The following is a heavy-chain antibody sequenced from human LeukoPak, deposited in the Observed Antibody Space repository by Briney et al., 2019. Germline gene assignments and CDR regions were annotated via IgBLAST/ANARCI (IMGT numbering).Heavy chain of an antibody. D-gene: IGHD5-18*01. CDR3: AHTAMARWYFDL. CDR2: IYHSGST. Sequence: SETLSLTCAVSGGSISSSNWWSWVRQPPGKGLEWIGEIYHSGSTNYDPSLKSRVTISVDKSKNQFSLKLSSVTAADTAVYYCAHTAMARWYFDLWGRGTLVTVSS. J-gene: IGHJ2*01. V-gene: IGHV4-4*02. CDR1: GGSISSSNW.